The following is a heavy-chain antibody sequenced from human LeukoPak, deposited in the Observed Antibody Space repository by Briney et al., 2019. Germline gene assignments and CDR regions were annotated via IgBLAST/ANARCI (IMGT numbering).Heavy chain of an antibody. CDR1: GFTFSSYA. J-gene: IGHJ6*03. CDR2: ISYDGSNK. CDR3: AKECSSTSCYSYYYYYMDV. V-gene: IGHV3-30-3*01. Sequence: GGSLRLSCAASGFTFSSYAMHWVRQAPGKGLEWVAVISYDGSNKYYADSVKGRFTISRDNSKNTLYLQMNSLRAEDTAVYYCAKECSSTSCYSYYYYYMDVWGKGTTVTVSS. D-gene: IGHD2-2*01.